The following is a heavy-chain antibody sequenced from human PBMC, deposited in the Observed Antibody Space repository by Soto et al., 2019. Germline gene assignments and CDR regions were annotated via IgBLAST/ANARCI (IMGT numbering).Heavy chain of an antibody. CDR1: GYTFTSYG. CDR2: ISAYNGNT. J-gene: IGHJ5*02. V-gene: IGHV1-18*01. D-gene: IGHD6-13*01. CDR3: ARVPARWKQQRPFDP. Sequence: QVQLVQSGAEVKKPGASVKVSCKASGYTFTSYGISWVRQAPGQGLEWMGWISAYNGNTNYAQKLQGRVTITTATSTSTAYMELRSLRSDDTAVYYCARVPARWKQQRPFDPWGQGTLVTVSS.